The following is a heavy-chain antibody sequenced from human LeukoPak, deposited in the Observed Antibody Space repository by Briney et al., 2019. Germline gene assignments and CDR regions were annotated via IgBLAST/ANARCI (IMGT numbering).Heavy chain of an antibody. CDR1: GFSFSSYA. CDR3: ANDRFCSDAGCSDAFDI. D-gene: IGHD2-15*01. CDR2: ISGSGGST. V-gene: IGHV3-23*01. Sequence: QPGGSLRLSCAAAGFSFSSYAMSWVRQAPGKGLEWVAGISGSGGSTYYADSVRGRFTISRDNSKSTLYLQMNSLRAEDTAVYSCANDRFCSDAGCSDAFDIWGQGTMVTVSS. J-gene: IGHJ3*02.